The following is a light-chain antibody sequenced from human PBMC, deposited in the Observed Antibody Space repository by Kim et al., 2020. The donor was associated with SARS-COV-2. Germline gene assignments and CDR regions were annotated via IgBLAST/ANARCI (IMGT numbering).Light chain of an antibody. CDR3: QKYNSAPHT. CDR1: QDISIY. CDR2: AAS. V-gene: IGKV1-27*01. J-gene: IGKJ2*01. Sequence: DIQMTQSPSSLSASVGDRVTITCRASQDISIYLAWYQQKPGKAPNLLIYAASTLHTGVPSRFSGSGSGTDFTLTISSLQPEDVASYYCQKYNSAPHTFGQGTKLEI.